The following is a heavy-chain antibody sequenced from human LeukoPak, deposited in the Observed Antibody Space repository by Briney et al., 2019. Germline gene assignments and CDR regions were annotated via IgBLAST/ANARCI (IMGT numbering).Heavy chain of an antibody. D-gene: IGHD3-10*01. CDR3: AKRAAGSGTSLYYFDY. CDR1: GFTFSRHR. J-gene: IGHJ4*02. CDR2: INSDGSTT. Sequence: GGSLSLSCAPSGFTFSRHRTHWVRHAPGRGRVWVARINSDGSTTSDADSVEGRLTISRDHPKHTLYLQMNSLRAEDPAVYYCAKRAAGSGTSLYYFDYWGQGTLVTVYS. V-gene: IGHV3-74*01.